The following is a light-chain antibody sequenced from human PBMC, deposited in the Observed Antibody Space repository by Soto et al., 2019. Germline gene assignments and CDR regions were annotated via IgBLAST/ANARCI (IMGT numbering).Light chain of an antibody. CDR1: SSNIGSNY. V-gene: IGLV1-47*01. CDR3: AAWDDSLSGL. CDR2: RNN. J-gene: IGLJ2*01. Sequence: QSVLTQPPSASGTPGQRVTISCSGSSSNIGSNYVYWYQQLPGTAPKLLIYRNNQRPSGVPDRFSGSKSGTSASLAISGLRSEDEADYDCAAWDDSLSGLCGGGTKLTVL.